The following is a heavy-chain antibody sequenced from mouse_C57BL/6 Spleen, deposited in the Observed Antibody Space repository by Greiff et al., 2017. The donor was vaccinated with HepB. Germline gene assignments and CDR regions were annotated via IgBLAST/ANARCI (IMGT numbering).Heavy chain of an antibody. V-gene: IGHV1-15*01. CDR1: GYTFTDYE. CDR2: IDPETGGT. Sequence: QVQLQQSGAELVRPGASVTLSCKASGYTFTDYEMHWVKQTPVHGLEWIGAIDPETGGTAYNQKFNGKAILTADKSSSTAYMELRSLTSEDSAVYYCTRKPLYWYFDVWGTGTTVTVSS. J-gene: IGHJ1*03. CDR3: TRKPLYWYFDV.